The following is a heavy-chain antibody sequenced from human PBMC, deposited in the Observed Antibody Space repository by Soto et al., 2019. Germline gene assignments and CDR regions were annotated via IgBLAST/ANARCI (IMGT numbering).Heavy chain of an antibody. CDR1: GGSISSGGYY. CDR3: ERGVAPMVYAIRGAWLDP. CDR2: IYYSGST. D-gene: IGHD2-8*01. Sequence: SETLSLTCTVSGGSISSGGYYWSWIRQHPGKGLEWIGYIYYSGSTYYNPSLKSRVTISVDTSKNQFSLKLSSVTAADTAVYYCERGVAPMVYAIRGAWLDPWGQGSLVTV. V-gene: IGHV4-31*02. J-gene: IGHJ5*02.